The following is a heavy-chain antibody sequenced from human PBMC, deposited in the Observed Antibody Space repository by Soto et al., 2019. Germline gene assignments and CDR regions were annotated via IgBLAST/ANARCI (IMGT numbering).Heavy chain of an antibody. CDR1: GGTFSSYA. D-gene: IGHD6-19*01. V-gene: IGHV1-69*01. CDR3: ARGETGIAVAGYHYGLDV. J-gene: IGHJ6*02. Sequence: QVQLVQSGAEVKKPGSSVKVSCKASGGTFSSYAISWVRQAPGQGLEWMGGIIPIFGTANYAQKFQGRVTITAEESTSTAYMQLSSLRSEDSAVYYCARGETGIAVAGYHYGLDVWGQGTTVTVSS. CDR2: IIPIFGTA.